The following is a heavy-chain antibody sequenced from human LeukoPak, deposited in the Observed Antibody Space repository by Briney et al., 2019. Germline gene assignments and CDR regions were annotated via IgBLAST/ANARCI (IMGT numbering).Heavy chain of an antibody. CDR1: GGSISSYY. J-gene: IGHJ4*02. Sequence: SETLSLTCTVSGGSISSYYWSWIRQPPGKGLEWIGYIYYSGSTNYNPSLKSRVTLSVDTSKNQISLKLSSVTAADTAVYYCATGAAYFDYWGQGTLVTVSS. V-gene: IGHV4-59*08. CDR2: IYYSGST. CDR3: ATGAAYFDY. D-gene: IGHD6-25*01.